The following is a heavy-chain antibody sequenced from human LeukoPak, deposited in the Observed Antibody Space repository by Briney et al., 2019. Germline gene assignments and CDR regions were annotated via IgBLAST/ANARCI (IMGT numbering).Heavy chain of an antibody. Sequence: SETLSLTCAVYGGSFSGYYWSWIRQPPGKGLEWIGEINHSGSTNYDPSLKSRVTISVDTSKNQFSLKLSSVTAADTAVYYCARGGGRDRRYYYGSGSYSYMDVWGKGTTVTVSS. V-gene: IGHV4-34*01. CDR1: GGSFSGYY. CDR3: ARGGGRDRRYYYGSGSYSYMDV. J-gene: IGHJ6*03. D-gene: IGHD3-10*01. CDR2: INHSGST.